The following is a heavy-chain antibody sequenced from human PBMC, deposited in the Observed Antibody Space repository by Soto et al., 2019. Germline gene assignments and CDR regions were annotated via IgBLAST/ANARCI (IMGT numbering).Heavy chain of an antibody. V-gene: IGHV3-23*01. CDR3: AKDRLGGNFDY. Sequence: EVQLLDSGGGLVQPGGSLRLSCAASGFTFNNYAMNWVRQAPGKGLEWVATISGTGGSTYYADSVKGRFTISRDNSKNTLYLQMNSLNVEDTAVYYCAKDRLGGNFDYWGQGTQVTVSS. CDR2: ISGTGGST. J-gene: IGHJ4*02. CDR1: GFTFNNYA.